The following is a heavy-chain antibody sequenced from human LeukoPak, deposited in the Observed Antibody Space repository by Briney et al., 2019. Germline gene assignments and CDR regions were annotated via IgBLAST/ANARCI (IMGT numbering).Heavy chain of an antibody. Sequence: PGGSLRRSCVASGFTFRSYWMNWVRQAPGKGLEWVANIKQDGSEKYYVDSMKGRFTISRDNAKSSLYLQMNSLRAEDTAVYYCARGGTYYYHYFDYWGQGTLVTVSS. CDR3: ARGGTYYYHYFDY. V-gene: IGHV3-7*05. J-gene: IGHJ4*02. CDR1: GFTFRSYW. D-gene: IGHD1-26*01. CDR2: IKQDGSEK.